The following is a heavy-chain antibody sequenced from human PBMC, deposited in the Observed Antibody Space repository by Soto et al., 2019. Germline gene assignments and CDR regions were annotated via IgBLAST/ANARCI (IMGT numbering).Heavy chain of an antibody. Sequence: QVQLVQSGAEVKKPGSSVKVSCKASGGTFSSYTISWVRQAPGQGLEWMGRIIPILGIANYAQKFQGRVTTTADKSTSTAYMELSSLRSEDTAVYYCARLGIDCSSTSCYYDVDYWGQGTLVTVSS. CDR3: ARLGIDCSSTSCYYDVDY. CDR2: IIPILGIA. V-gene: IGHV1-69*02. J-gene: IGHJ4*02. CDR1: GGTFSSYT. D-gene: IGHD2-2*01.